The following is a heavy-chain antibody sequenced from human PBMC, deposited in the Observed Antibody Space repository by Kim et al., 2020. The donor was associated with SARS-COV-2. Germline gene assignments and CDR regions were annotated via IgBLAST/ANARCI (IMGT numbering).Heavy chain of an antibody. Sequence: GGSLRLSCAASGFTFSSYAMSWVRQTPGKGLEWVSAISGSGGGTFYADSVKGRFTISRDNAKNTLPLQMNSLRAEDTAVYCCAKADRQRLDNYMDVWGKG. J-gene: IGHJ6*03. D-gene: IGHD6-25*01. CDR3: AKADRQRLDNYMDV. CDR1: GFTFSSYA. CDR2: ISGSGGGT. V-gene: IGHV3-23*01.